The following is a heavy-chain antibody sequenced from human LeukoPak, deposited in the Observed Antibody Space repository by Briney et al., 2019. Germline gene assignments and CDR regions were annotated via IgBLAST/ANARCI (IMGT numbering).Heavy chain of an antibody. Sequence: GGSLRLSCAASGFTFSSYEMNWVRQAPGKGLEWVSYISSRGSTIYYADSVKGRFTISRDNAKNSLYLQMNSLRAEDTAVYYCARGWAGDFWSGYSYYYYYYGMDVWGQGTTVTVSS. CDR1: GFTFSSYE. CDR2: ISSRGSTI. CDR3: ARGWAGDFWSGYSYYYYYYGMDV. D-gene: IGHD3-3*01. J-gene: IGHJ6*02. V-gene: IGHV3-48*03.